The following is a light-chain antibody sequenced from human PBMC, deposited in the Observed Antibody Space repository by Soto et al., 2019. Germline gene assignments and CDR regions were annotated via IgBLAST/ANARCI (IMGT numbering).Light chain of an antibody. CDR2: DAS. CDR1: QSVSSN. CDR3: QQRANWV. V-gene: IGKV3-11*01. J-gene: IGKJ4*01. Sequence: EIVLTQSPATLSLSPGERATLSCRASQSVSSNLAWYQQKPGQAPRLLIYDASNRATGIPARFRGSGSGTDFTLPISSLEPEDFAIYYCQQRANWVFGGGTKVEIK.